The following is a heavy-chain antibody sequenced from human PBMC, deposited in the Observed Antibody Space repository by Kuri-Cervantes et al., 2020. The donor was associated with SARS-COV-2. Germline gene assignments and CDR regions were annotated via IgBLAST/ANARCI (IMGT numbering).Heavy chain of an antibody. Sequence: ASVKVSCKTSGYTFTSYAISWVRQAPGQGLEWMGWITAFNGNTKYTQELQGRVTFTIDPSIDTAYMEQRSLRSDDTAVYYCARDLPYCGGDCYSADFTYFDYWGQGTLVTVSS. CDR2: ITAFNGNT. CDR1: GYTFTSYA. D-gene: IGHD2-21*01. J-gene: IGHJ4*02. V-gene: IGHV1-18*01. CDR3: ARDLPYCGGDCYSADFTYFDY.